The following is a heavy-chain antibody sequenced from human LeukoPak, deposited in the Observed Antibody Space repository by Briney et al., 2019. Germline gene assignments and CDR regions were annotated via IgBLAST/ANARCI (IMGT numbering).Heavy chain of an antibody. CDR2: IIPIFGTA. CDR1: GGTFSSYA. Sequence: ASVKVCCKASGGTFSSYAISWVRQAPGQGLGWMGGIIPIFGTANYAQKFQGRVTITADESTSTAYMELSSLRSEDTAVYYCAISGSQNYYYYYYMDVWGKGTTVTVSS. D-gene: IGHD1-26*01. J-gene: IGHJ6*03. CDR3: AISGSQNYYYYYYMDV. V-gene: IGHV1-69*13.